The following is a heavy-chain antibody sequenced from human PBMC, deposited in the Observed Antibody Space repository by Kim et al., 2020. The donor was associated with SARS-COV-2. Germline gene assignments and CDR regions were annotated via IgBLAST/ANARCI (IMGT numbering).Heavy chain of an antibody. J-gene: IGHJ6*02. CDR3: ARGPRFLEWSNMDV. CDR1: GFTFSSYE. V-gene: IGHV3-48*03. D-gene: IGHD3-3*01. CDR2: ISSSGSTI. Sequence: GGSLRLSCAASGFTFSSYEMNWVRQAPGKGLEWVSYISSSGSTIYYADSVKGRFTISRDNAKNSLYLQMNSLRAEDTAVYYCARGPRFLEWSNMDVWGQGTTVTVSS.